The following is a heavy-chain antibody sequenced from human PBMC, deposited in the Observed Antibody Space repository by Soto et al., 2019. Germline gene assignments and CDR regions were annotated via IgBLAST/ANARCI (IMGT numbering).Heavy chain of an antibody. V-gene: IGHV3-30-3*01. CDR3: AIVPPNWGYYFDY. CDR1: GFTFSSYA. Sequence: GGSLRLSCAASGFTFSSYAMHWVRQAPGKGLEWVAVISYDGSNKYYADSVKGRFTISRDNSKNTLYLQMNSLRAEDMAVYYFAIVPPNWGYYFDYWRQGILVTVS. J-gene: IGHJ4*02. D-gene: IGHD7-27*01. CDR2: ISYDGSNK.